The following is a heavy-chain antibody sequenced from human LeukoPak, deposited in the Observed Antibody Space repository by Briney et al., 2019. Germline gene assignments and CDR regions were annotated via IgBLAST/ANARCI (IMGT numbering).Heavy chain of an antibody. J-gene: IGHJ4*02. Sequence: GGSLRPSCATSGFTFSSYSMNWVRQAPGKGLEWVSSITRSSIYIYYADSVKGRFTISRDNAKNSLYLQMNSLRAEDTAVYYCARARYDGSGYYSIFDYWGQGTLVTVSS. V-gene: IGHV3-21*01. CDR2: ITRSSIYI. CDR1: GFTFSSYS. D-gene: IGHD3-22*01. CDR3: ARARYDGSGYYSIFDY.